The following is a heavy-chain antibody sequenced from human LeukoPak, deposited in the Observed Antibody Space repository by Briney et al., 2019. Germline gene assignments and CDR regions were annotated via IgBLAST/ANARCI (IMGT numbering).Heavy chain of an antibody. CDR3: ARLPVGDCSGGSCYFLGYYYYMDV. CDR2: INHSGST. V-gene: IGHV4-34*01. Sequence: SETLSLTCAVYGGSFSGYYWSWVRQPPGKGREWGGEINHSGSTNYNPSLKSRGTISVDTSKKQFAQKLSSVTAEDTAVYYCARLPVGDCSGGSCYFLGYYYYMDVWGKGTTVTISS. D-gene: IGHD2-15*01. J-gene: IGHJ6*03. CDR1: GGSFSGYY.